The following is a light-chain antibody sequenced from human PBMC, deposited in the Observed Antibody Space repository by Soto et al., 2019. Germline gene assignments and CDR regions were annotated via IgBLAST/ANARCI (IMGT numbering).Light chain of an antibody. CDR1: QSVSSNF. Sequence: VLTQSPGTLSLSPGERATLSCRASQSVSSNFLAWYQQRPGQAPRLLIYGASSRATGIPDRFSGSGSGTDFTLTINRLEAEDFAVYYCHQYGSSPRTFGQGTKVEIK. CDR3: HQYGSSPRT. V-gene: IGKV3-20*01. CDR2: GAS. J-gene: IGKJ1*01.